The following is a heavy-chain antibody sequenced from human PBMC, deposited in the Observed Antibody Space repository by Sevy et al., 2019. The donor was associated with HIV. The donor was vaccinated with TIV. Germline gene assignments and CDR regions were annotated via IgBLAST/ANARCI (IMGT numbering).Heavy chain of an antibody. J-gene: IGHJ4*02. CDR1: GFSFSDYR. V-gene: IGHV3-30*03. CDR2: ISYDGRNNK. CDR3: ARDRGEILSSAFDY. D-gene: IGHD3-16*01. Sequence: GGSLRLSCAASGFSFSDYRMHWVRQAPGKGLEWVAVISYDGRNNKYNEDSVKGRFTISRDNSKNTLYLQMNSLRADDTAIYYCARDRGEILSSAFDYWGQGTLVTVSS.